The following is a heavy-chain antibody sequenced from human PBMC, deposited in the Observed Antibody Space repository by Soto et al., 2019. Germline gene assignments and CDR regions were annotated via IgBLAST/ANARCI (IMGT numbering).Heavy chain of an antibody. CDR3: ARGGIAARKGRWFDP. CDR1: GGSLSDYY. D-gene: IGHD6-6*01. Sequence: SKTLSLTCTVPGGSLSDYYWTWIRQPPGKGLEWIGYIHYSGSTNYNPSLKSRVTISVDTSKNQFSLKLRSVTAADTAMYHCARGGIAARKGRWFDPWGQGAPVTASS. V-gene: IGHV4-59*01. J-gene: IGHJ5*02. CDR2: IHYSGST.